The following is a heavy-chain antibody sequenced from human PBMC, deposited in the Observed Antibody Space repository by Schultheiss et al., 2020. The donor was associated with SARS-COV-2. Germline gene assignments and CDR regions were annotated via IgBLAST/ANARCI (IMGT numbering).Heavy chain of an antibody. CDR1: GFTFSSYA. J-gene: IGHJ6*03. CDR3: ARAGYSYGLGYYYYYMDV. D-gene: IGHD5-18*01. V-gene: IGHV3-23*01. CDR2: ISGSGGST. Sequence: GESLKISCAASGFTFSSYAMSWVRQAPGKGLEWVSAISGSGGSTYYADSVKGRFTISRDNSKNTLYLQMNSLRAEDTAVYYCARAGYSYGLGYYYYYMDVWGKGTTVTVSS.